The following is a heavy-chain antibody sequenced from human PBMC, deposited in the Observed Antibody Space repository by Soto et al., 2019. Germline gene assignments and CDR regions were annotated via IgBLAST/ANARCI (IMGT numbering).Heavy chain of an antibody. CDR1: GFTFSSYG. V-gene: IGHV3-33*01. Sequence: QVQLVESGGGVVQPGRSLRLSCAASGFTFSSYGMHWVRQAPGKGLEWVAVIWYDGSNKYYADSVKGRFTISRDNSKNTLYLQMNSLRAEDTAVYYCARDYPAAGMDYWGQGTLVTVSS. CDR2: IWYDGSNK. CDR3: ARDYPAAGMDY. J-gene: IGHJ4*02. D-gene: IGHD6-13*01.